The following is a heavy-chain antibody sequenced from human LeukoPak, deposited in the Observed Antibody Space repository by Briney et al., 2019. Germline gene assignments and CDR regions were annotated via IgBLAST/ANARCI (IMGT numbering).Heavy chain of an antibody. J-gene: IGHJ1*01. V-gene: IGHV3-66*01. Sequence: GGSLRLSCAASGFTFSSYAMSWVRQAPGKGLEWVSVIYSGGSTYYADSVKGRFTISRDNSKNTLYLQMNSLRAEDTAVYYCAREALDSSSWAIQHWGQGTLVTVSS. D-gene: IGHD6-13*01. CDR2: IYSGGST. CDR3: AREALDSSSWAIQH. CDR1: GFTFSSYA.